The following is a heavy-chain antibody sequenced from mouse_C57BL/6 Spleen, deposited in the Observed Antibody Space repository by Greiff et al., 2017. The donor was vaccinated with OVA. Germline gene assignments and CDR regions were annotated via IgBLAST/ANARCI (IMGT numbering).Heavy chain of an antibody. CDR3: ARSGGNWDSYFDY. CDR1: GYTFTSYW. CDR2: IHPNSGST. V-gene: IGHV1-64*01. J-gene: IGHJ2*01. Sequence: VQLQQPGAELVKPGASVKLSCKASGYTFTSYWMHWVKQRPGQGLEWIGMIHPNSGSTNYNEKFKSKATLTVDKSSSTAYMQLSSLTSEDSAVYYCARSGGNWDSYFDYWGQGTTLTVSS. D-gene: IGHD4-1*01.